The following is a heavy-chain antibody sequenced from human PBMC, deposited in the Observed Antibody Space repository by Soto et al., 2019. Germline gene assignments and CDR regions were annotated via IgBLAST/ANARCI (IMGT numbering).Heavy chain of an antibody. CDR1: GYTFTSYY. J-gene: IGHJ3*02. CDR3: ARGRTNHYSQDAFDI. V-gene: IGHV1-46*01. Sequence: ASVKVSCKASGYTFTSYYMHWVRQAPGQGLEWMGIINPSGGSTSYAQKFQGRVTMTRDTSTSTVYMELSSLRSEDTAVYYCARGRTNHYSQDAFDIWGQGTMSPSPQ. D-gene: IGHD2-15*01. CDR2: INPSGGST.